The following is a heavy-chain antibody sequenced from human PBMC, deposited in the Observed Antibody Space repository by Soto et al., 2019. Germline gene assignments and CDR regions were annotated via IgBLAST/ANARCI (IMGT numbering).Heavy chain of an antibody. CDR1: GFTFSSYG. CDR3: AKDFEYSYGYDALHI. CDR2: ASYDGSYK. Sequence: GGSLRLSCAASGFTFSSYGMHWVRQAPGKGLEWVAVASYDGSYKYYADSVKGRFTISRDNSKNTLYLQMNSLRAEDTAVYYCAKDFEYSYGYDALHIWGQGTMVTVSS. V-gene: IGHV3-30*18. J-gene: IGHJ3*02. D-gene: IGHD5-18*01.